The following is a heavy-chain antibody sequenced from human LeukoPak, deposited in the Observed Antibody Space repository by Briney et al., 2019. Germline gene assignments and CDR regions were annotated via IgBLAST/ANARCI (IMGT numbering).Heavy chain of an antibody. J-gene: IGHJ4*02. CDR2: INPNSGGT. Sequence: ASVKVSCKASGYTFTGYYMQWVRHAPGQGLEWMGWINPNSGGTNYVQKFQGRVTMTRDTSISTAYMELSRLRSDDTAVYYCARVYYDILTGYYYFDYWGQGTLVTVSS. V-gene: IGHV1-2*02. CDR1: GYTFTGYY. CDR3: ARVYYDILTGYYYFDY. D-gene: IGHD3-9*01.